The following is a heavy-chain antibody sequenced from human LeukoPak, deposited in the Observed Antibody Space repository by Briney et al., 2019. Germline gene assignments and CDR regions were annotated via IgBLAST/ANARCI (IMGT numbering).Heavy chain of an antibody. CDR1: GFTFSSYA. V-gene: IGHV3-23*01. CDR2: ISGSGGST. Sequence: PGGSLRLSCAASGFTFSSYAMSWVRQAPGKGLEWVSAISGSGGSTYYADSVKGRFTISRDNSKNTLYLQMNSLRAEDTAVYYWAKSDIVVVVAAGAPDYWGQGTLVTVSS. CDR3: AKSDIVVVVAAGAPDY. D-gene: IGHD2-15*01. J-gene: IGHJ4*02.